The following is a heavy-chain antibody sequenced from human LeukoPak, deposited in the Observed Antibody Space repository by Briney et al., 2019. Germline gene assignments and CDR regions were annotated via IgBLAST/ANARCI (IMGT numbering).Heavy chain of an antibody. CDR3: ARFGGGSSGLDY. D-gene: IGHD2-15*01. CDR1: GFSVSNNY. V-gene: IGHV3-66*01. Sequence: GGSLRLSCVVSGFSVSNNYVSWVRQAPGKGLEWVSVIYAGDTIKYADSVKGRFTISRDNSKNTVYLQMNSLRAEDTALYYCARFGGGSSGLDYWGQGTLVTVSS. J-gene: IGHJ4*02. CDR2: IYAGDTI.